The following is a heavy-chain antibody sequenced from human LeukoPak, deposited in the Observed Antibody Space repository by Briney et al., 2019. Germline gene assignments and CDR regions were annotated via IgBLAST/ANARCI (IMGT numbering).Heavy chain of an antibody. V-gene: IGHV3-30*02. Sequence: PGGSLRLSCAASGFTFSNYAIHWVRQAPAKGLEWVAFIRFDGSNKYYADSVRGRLAISRDNSKSTVYLRMNSLGVEDTAVYYCARDRCSSTNCYFDYWGQGTLVTVSS. CDR1: GFTFSNYA. CDR3: ARDRCSSTNCYFDY. D-gene: IGHD2-2*01. CDR2: IRFDGSNK. J-gene: IGHJ4*02.